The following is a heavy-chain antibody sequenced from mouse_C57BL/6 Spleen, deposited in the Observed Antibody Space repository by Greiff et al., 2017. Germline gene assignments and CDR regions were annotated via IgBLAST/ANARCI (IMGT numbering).Heavy chain of an antibody. CDR2: INPSSGYT. J-gene: IGHJ4*01. CDR3: APLLASYAMDY. CDR1: GYTFTSYW. D-gene: IGHD2-10*01. V-gene: IGHV1-7*01. Sequence: VQLQQSGAELAKPGASVKLSCTASGYTFTSYWMHWVKQRPGQGLEWIGFINPSSGYTKYNQKFKDKATLTADKSSSTAYMQLSSLTYEDSAVYYCAPLLASYAMDYWGQGTSVTVSS.